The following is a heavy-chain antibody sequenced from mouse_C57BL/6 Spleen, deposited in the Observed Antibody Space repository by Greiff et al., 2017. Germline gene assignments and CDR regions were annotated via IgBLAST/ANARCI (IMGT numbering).Heavy chain of an antibody. CDR3: TRRGWFAY. Sequence: QVQLQQSGAELVRPGASVTLSCKASGYTFTDYEMNWVKQTPGHGLEWIGAIDPETGGTAYNQTFKGKAILTADKSSSTAYMKLRSLTSEDSAVYYCTRRGWFAYWGQGTLVTVSA. CDR2: IDPETGGT. J-gene: IGHJ3*01. V-gene: IGHV1-15*01. CDR1: GYTFTDYE.